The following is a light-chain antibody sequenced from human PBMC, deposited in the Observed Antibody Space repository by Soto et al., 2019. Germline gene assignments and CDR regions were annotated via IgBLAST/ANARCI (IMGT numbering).Light chain of an antibody. Sequence: QAVVTQEPSLTVSPGGTVILTCGSSTGAVTSGHYPYWFQQKPGQAPRTLIYDTSNKHSWTPARFSGSLLGGRAALTLSXXXXXXXAXYYCLLVYRDVWVFGGGTKLTV. V-gene: IGLV7-46*01. CDR2: DTS. CDR1: TGAVTSGHY. CDR3: LLVYRDVWV. J-gene: IGLJ3*02.